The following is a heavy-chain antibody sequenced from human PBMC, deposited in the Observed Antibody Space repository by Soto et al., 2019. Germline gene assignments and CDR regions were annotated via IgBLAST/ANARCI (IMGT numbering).Heavy chain of an antibody. CDR2: IFPGDSAT. V-gene: IGHV5-51*01. J-gene: IGHJ4*02. D-gene: IGHD4-17*01. CDR3: ARRSDYGGYYFDY. CDR1: AYSFTSYW. Sequence: GESLKISCKGSAYSFTSYWIAWVRQMPGKGLEWMGIIFPGDSATRYSPSFQGQVTISADKPISTAYLQWSSLKASDTAMYYCARRSDYGGYYFDYWGQGTLVTVSS.